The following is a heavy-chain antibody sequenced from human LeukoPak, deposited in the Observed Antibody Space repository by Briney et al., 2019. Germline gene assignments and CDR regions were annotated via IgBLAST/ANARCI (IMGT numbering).Heavy chain of an antibody. CDR1: GFTFSNYW. CDR2: ISTDGSST. D-gene: IGHD2-2*01. CDR3: GRGFALVPAGIPDY. J-gene: IGHJ4*02. Sequence: GGSRRLSCAASGFTFSNYWMHWVRQGPGEGLVWVSRISTDGSSTTYADSVKGRFTISRDNAKNTVYLQMNSLRAEDTAIYYCGRGFALVPAGIPDYWGQGILVTASS. V-gene: IGHV3-74*01.